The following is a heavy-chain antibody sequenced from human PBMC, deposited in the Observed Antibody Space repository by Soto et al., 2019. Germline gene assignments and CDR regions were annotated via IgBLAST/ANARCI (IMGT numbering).Heavy chain of an antibody. D-gene: IGHD3-10*01. V-gene: IGHV1-3*01. Sequence: SVKVSCKASGYTFTNYAMHWVRQAPGQRLEWMGWINAGNGNTKYSQKFQGRVTITRDTSASTAYMELSSLRSEDTAVYYCASGWFGEFVYYFDYWGQGTLVTVSS. CDR1: GYTFTNYA. J-gene: IGHJ4*02. CDR2: INAGNGNT. CDR3: ASGWFGEFVYYFDY.